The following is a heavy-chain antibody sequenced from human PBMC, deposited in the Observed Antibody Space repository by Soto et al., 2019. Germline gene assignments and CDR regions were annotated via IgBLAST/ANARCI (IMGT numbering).Heavy chain of an antibody. Sequence: QITLKESGPTLVKPTQTLTLTCTFSGFSLSTSGVGVGWIRQPPGKALEWLALIYWNDDKRYSPSLKSRLTITKGTTKNQVFLTMTNMDPVDTATYYCAHMWPPRAAAGNRYYFDYWGQGTLVTVAS. CDR1: GFSLSTSGVG. D-gene: IGHD6-13*01. CDR3: AHMWPPRAAAGNRYYFDY. CDR2: IYWNDDK. J-gene: IGHJ4*02. V-gene: IGHV2-5*01.